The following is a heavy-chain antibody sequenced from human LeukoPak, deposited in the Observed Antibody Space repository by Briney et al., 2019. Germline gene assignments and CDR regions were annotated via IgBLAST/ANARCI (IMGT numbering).Heavy chain of an antibody. CDR1: GGSVSGDY. Sequence: SETLSLTCTVSGGSVSGDYWSWIRQPPGKGLEFIGYIYYSGSTNYNPSLKSRVTISVDTSKNQFSLKLNSVTAADTAVYYCARDRLRWPKIDYWGQGTLVTVSS. V-gene: IGHV4-59*02. CDR2: IYYSGST. D-gene: IGHD4-23*01. CDR3: ARDRLRWPKIDY. J-gene: IGHJ4*02.